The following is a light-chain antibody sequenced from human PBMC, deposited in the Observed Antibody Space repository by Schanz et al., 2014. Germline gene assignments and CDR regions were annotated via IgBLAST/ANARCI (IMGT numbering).Light chain of an antibody. CDR1: ASDIGSYNY. J-gene: IGLJ3*02. CDR2: DVD. V-gene: IGLV2-14*03. Sequence: QSALTQPASVSGSPGQSITISCTGTASDIGSYNYVSWYQHHPARAPKLLIYDVDNRPSAVSTRFSGSKSGNTASLTISGLQSEDEADYYCCSYAGTYTWVFGGGTKLTVL. CDR3: CSYAGTYTWV.